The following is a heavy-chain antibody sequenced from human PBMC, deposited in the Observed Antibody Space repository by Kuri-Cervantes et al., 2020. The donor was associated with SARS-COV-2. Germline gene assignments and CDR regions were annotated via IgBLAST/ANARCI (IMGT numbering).Heavy chain of an antibody. V-gene: IGHV4-38-2*02. Sequence: SETLSLTCTVSGYSISSGYYWGWIRQPPGKGLGWIGSIYHSGSTYYNPSLKSRVTISVDTSKNQFSLKLSSVTAADTAVYYCATYGEAFDIWGQGTMVTVSS. CDR2: IYHSGST. CDR1: GYSISSGYY. CDR3: ATYGEAFDI. J-gene: IGHJ3*02. D-gene: IGHD4-17*01.